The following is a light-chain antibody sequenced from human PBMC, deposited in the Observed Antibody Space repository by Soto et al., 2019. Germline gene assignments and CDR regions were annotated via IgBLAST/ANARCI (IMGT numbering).Light chain of an antibody. CDR1: QSISSW. CDR3: QQYNSYWT. Sequence: DIQMTQSPSTLSAFVGDRVTITCRAGQSISSWLAWYQQKPGKAPKLLIYKASTLKSGVPSRFSGSGSGTEFTLTISSLQPDDFATYYCQQYNSYWTFGQGTKVDI. CDR2: KAS. J-gene: IGKJ1*01. V-gene: IGKV1-5*03.